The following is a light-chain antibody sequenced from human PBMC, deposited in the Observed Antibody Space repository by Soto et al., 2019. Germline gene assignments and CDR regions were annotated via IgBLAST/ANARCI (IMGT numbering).Light chain of an antibody. CDR1: QSISSW. Sequence: DIQMTHSPSTLSASVGDRVTITCRAGQSISSWLAWYQQKPGKAPKLLIYDASTLESGVPSRFSGSGSGTEFTLTISSLQPDDFATYYCQQYNNFPYTFGQGTKLEIK. V-gene: IGKV1-5*01. J-gene: IGKJ2*01. CDR2: DAS. CDR3: QQYNNFPYT.